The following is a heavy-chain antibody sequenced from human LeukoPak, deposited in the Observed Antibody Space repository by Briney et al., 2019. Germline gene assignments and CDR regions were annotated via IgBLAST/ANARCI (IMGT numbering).Heavy chain of an antibody. CDR3: ARGRVRYFDWLLPRGDWFDP. Sequence: ASVKVSCKASGYTFTDYYMHWVRQAPGQGLEWMGWMNPNSGGTNYAQKFQGWVTMTRDTSISTAYMELSRLRSDDTAVYYCARGRVRYFDWLLPRGDWFDPWGQGTLVTVSS. D-gene: IGHD3-9*01. J-gene: IGHJ5*02. V-gene: IGHV1-2*04. CDR2: MNPNSGGT. CDR1: GYTFTDYY.